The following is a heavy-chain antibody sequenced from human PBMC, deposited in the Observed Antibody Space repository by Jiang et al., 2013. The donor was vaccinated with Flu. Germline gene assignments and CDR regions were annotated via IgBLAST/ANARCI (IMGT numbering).Heavy chain of an antibody. D-gene: IGHD3-10*01. CDR3: ARDNGLWFRDRYDY. V-gene: IGHV7-4-1*02. J-gene: IGHJ4*02. CDR2: INTNTGNP. Sequence: WINTNTGNPTYAQGFTGRFVFSLDTSVSTAYLQISSLKAEDTAVYYCARDNGLWFRDRYDYWGQGTLVTVSS.